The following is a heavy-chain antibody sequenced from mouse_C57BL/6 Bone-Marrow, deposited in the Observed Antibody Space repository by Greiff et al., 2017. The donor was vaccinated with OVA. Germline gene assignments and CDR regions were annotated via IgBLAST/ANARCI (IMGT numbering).Heavy chain of an antibody. D-gene: IGHD4-1*01. Sequence: EVMLVESGGGLVQPGGSLKLSCAASGFTFSDYGMAWVRQAPRKGPEWVAFISNLAYSIYYADTVTGRFTISRENAKNTLYLDMSSLRSEDTAMYYFARRGKLGRTYFDYWGQGTTLTVSS. CDR1: GFTFSDYG. CDR3: ARRGKLGRTYFDY. CDR2: ISNLAYSI. J-gene: IGHJ2*01. V-gene: IGHV5-15*01.